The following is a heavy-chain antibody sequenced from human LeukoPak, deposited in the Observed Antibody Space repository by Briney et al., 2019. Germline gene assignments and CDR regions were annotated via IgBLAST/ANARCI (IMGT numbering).Heavy chain of an antibody. V-gene: IGHV3-7*01. CDR2: IKQDGSEK. CDR1: AFTFSYYW. CDR3: ATKQWLAPPPDS. J-gene: IGHJ4*02. Sequence: GGSLRLSCAASAFTFSYYWMNWVRQAPGKGLEWVASIKQDGSEKYYVDSVKGRFTISRDNAKNSLYLQMNTLRAEDTAVYYCATKQWLAPPPDSWGQGTPVTVSS. D-gene: IGHD6-19*01.